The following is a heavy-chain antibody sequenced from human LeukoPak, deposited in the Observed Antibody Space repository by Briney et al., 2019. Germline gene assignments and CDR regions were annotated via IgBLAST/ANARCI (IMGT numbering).Heavy chain of an antibody. D-gene: IGHD2-2*02. CDR1: GFTFSSYS. J-gene: IGHJ3*02. CDR2: ISSSSSYI. CDR3: ARSSPHCSSTSCYNDAFDI. Sequence: KPGGSLRLSWAASGFTFSSYSMNWVRQAPGKGLEWVSSISSSSSYIYYADSVKGRFTISRDNAKNSLYLQMNSLRAEDTAVYYCARSSPHCSSTSCYNDAFDIWGQGTMVTVSS. V-gene: IGHV3-21*01.